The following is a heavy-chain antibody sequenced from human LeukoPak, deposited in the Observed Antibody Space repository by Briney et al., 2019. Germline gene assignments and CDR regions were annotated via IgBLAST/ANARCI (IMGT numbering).Heavy chain of an antibody. Sequence: SETLSLTCTVSGGSISSYYWSWIRQPPGKGLEWIGYIYYSGSTKYDPSLKSRVTISVDTSKNQFSLKLSSVTAADTAVYYCARANSWLYHFDYWGQGTLVTVSS. D-gene: IGHD6-13*01. CDR2: IYYSGST. CDR1: GGSISSYY. J-gene: IGHJ4*02. CDR3: ARANSWLYHFDY. V-gene: IGHV4-59*01.